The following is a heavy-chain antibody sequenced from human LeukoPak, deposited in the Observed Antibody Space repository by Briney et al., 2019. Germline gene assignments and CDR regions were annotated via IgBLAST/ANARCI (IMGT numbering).Heavy chain of an antibody. D-gene: IGHD5-12*01. CDR1: GGSISGYC. CDR2: IHYSGST. CDR3: VRLRGYSGYDYVGSFDY. Sequence: PSETLSLTCTVSGGSISGYCWSWIRQPPGKGLEWIGYIHYSGSTNYNPSLKSRVTISVDTSKNQFSLKLSSVTAADTAVYYCVRLRGYSGYDYVGSFDYWGQGTLVTVSS. J-gene: IGHJ4*02. V-gene: IGHV4-59*01.